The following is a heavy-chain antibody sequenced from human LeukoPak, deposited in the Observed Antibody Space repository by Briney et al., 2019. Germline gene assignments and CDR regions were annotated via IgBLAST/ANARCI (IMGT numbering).Heavy chain of an antibody. J-gene: IGHJ6*02. D-gene: IGHD2/OR15-2a*01. CDR3: AKGGITNFYYGDV. V-gene: IGHV4-59*01. Sequence: SETLSFTCSVSGGSMTNLYWTRIRQPPGKGLEWIGDIYDSGSTRYNTSLESRVTISVDTSKNKFSLKLSSVTAADTAVYYCAKGGITNFYYGDVWGQGTTVTVSS. CDR1: GGSMTNLY. CDR2: IYDSGST.